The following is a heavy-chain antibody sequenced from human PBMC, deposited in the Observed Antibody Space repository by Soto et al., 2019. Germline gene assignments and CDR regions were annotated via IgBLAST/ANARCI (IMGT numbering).Heavy chain of an antibody. CDR3: ARGRGLLVLRSHSYHNRMAV. CDR2: INHSGST. D-gene: IGHD6-13*01. V-gene: IGHV4-34*01. CDR1: GGTFSLCY. J-gene: IGHJ6*02. Sequence: SETRSDNWAGYGGTFSLCYWSWCRQPPGKGLEWIGEINHSGSTNYNPSLKSRVTISVDTSKNQFSLKLSSVTAEDTAVYYCARGRGLLVLRSHSYHNRMAVSGQVTT.